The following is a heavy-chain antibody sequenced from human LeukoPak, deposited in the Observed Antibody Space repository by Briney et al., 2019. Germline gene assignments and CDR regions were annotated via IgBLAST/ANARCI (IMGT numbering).Heavy chain of an antibody. Sequence: SETLTLTCTVSGGSISSSSYYWGWIRQPPGKGLEWIGSIYYSGSTNYNPSLKSRVTISVDTSKNQFSLKLSSVTAADTAVYYCARMIQAPSDYFDYWGQGTLVTVSS. J-gene: IGHJ4*02. CDR3: ARMIQAPSDYFDY. V-gene: IGHV4-39*07. D-gene: IGHD5-18*01. CDR2: IYYSGST. CDR1: GGSISSSSYY.